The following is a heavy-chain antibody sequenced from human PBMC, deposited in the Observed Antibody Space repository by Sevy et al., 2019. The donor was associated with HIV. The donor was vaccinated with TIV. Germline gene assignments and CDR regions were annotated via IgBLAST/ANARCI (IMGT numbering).Heavy chain of an antibody. CDR3: AKEITGTNTDYYYGMDV. V-gene: IGHV3-43*01. D-gene: IGHD1-20*01. CDR2: FSWDGGST. Sequence: GGSLRLSCAASGFTFDDYTMHWVRQAPGKGLEWVSLFSWDGGSTYYADSVKGRFTISRDNSKNSLYLQMNSLRTEDTALYYCAKEITGTNTDYYYGMDVWGQGTTVTVSS. J-gene: IGHJ6*02. CDR1: GFTFDDYT.